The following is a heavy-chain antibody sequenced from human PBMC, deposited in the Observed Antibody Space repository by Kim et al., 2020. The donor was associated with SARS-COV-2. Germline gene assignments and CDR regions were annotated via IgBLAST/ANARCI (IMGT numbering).Heavy chain of an antibody. D-gene: IGHD2-2*02. CDR2: ISFDAVNK. V-gene: IGHV3-30*03. CDR3: LGYCSSTSCYIRCWFDP. J-gene: IGHJ5*02. CDR1: GFNFSNYG. Sequence: GGSLRLSCAASGFNFSNYGMHWVRQAPGKGLEWVAAISFDAVNKHYADSVKGRFTISRDNSKNTLYLQMNSLRAEDTAVYYCLGYCSSTSCYIRCWFDPWGQGTLVPVST.